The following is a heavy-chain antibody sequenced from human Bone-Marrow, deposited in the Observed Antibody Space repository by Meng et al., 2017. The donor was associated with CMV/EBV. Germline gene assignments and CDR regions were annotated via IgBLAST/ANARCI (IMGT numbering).Heavy chain of an antibody. CDR3: ASRYCSSTSCQPYYYYYGIDV. J-gene: IGHJ6*02. Sequence: GGSLRLSCAASGFTFDDYAMHWVRQAPGKGLEWVSGISWNSGSIGYADSGKGRFTISRDHAKNSLYLPMSSLRAEDTAVYYCASRYCSSTSCQPYYYYYGIDVWGQGTTVTVSS. D-gene: IGHD2-2*01. CDR1: GFTFDDYA. V-gene: IGHV3-9*01. CDR2: ISWNSGSI.